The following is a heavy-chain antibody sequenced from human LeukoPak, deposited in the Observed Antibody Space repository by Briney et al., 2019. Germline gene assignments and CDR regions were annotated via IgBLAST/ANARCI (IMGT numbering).Heavy chain of an antibody. V-gene: IGHV4-39*07. CDR1: GGSISSSSYY. D-gene: IGHD1-7*01. J-gene: IGHJ4*02. Sequence: SEALSLTCTVSGGSISSSSYYWGWIRQPPAKGLEWIGSIYYTGSTYYNPSLKSRVTISVDTSKNQFSLKLSSVTAADTAVYYCARERDITGTTWDYWGQGTLVTVSS. CDR2: IYYTGST. CDR3: ARERDITGTTWDY.